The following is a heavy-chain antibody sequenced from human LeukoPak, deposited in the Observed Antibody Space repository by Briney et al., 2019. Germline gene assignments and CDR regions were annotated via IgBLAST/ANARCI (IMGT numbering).Heavy chain of an antibody. D-gene: IGHD4-17*01. CDR1: GGSISSGGYY. Sequence: ASETLSLTCTVSGGSISSGGYYWSWIRQHPGKGLEWIGYIYYSGSTCYNPSLKSRVTISVDTSKNQFSLKLSSVTAADTAVYYCARSYGDYYFDYWGQGTLVTVSS. CDR2: IYYSGST. J-gene: IGHJ4*02. V-gene: IGHV4-31*03. CDR3: ARSYGDYYFDY.